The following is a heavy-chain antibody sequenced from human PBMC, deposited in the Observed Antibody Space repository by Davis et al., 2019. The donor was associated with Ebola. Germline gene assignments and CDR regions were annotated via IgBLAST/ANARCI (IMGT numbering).Heavy chain of an antibody. J-gene: IGHJ6*04. CDR3: AKDSVVVVAAPYGLDV. CDR2: ITGSGGSR. CDR1: GFTFSSYG. V-gene: IGHV3-NL1*01. Sequence: GESLKISCAASGFTFSSYGMHWVRQAPGKGLEWVSSITGSGGSRYHADSVKGRFTISRDNSKNTLFLQMNSLKPEDTAMYYCAKDSVVVVAAPYGLDVWGKGTTVTVSS. D-gene: IGHD2-15*01.